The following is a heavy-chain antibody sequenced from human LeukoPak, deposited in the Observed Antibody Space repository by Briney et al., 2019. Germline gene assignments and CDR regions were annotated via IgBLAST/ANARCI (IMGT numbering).Heavy chain of an antibody. J-gene: IGHJ6*03. CDR3: ASRSGGNAKGAYYYYYMDV. Sequence: ASVKVSCKASGGTFSSYAISWVRQAPGQGLEWMGGIIPIFGTANYAQKFQGRVTITADKSTSTAYMELSSLRSEDTAVYYCASRSGGNAKGAYYYYYMDVWGKGTTVTVSS. CDR2: IIPIFGTA. CDR1: GGTFSSYA. D-gene: IGHD4-23*01. V-gene: IGHV1-69*06.